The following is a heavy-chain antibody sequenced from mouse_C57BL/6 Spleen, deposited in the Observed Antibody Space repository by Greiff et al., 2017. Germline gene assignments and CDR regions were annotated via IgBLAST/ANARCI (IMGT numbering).Heavy chain of an antibody. J-gene: IGHJ1*03. D-gene: IGHD2-3*01. CDR3: ANDGYWRYFDV. CDR2: IWSGGST. CDR1: GFSLTSYG. Sequence: VKLVESGPGLVQPSQSLSITCTVSGFSLTSYGVHWVRQPPGKGLEWLGVIWSGGSTDYNAAFISRLSISKDNSKSQVFFKMNSLQADDTAIYYCANDGYWRYFDVWGTGTTVTVSS. V-gene: IGHV2-4*01.